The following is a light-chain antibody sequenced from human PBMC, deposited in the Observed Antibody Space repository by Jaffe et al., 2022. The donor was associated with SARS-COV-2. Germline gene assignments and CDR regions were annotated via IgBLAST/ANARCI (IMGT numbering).Light chain of an antibody. V-gene: IGKV3-20*01. CDR2: GAS. CDR3: QQYGSSPYT. J-gene: IGKJ2*01. CDR1: QSVSSSY. Sequence: EIVLTQSPGTLSLSPGERATFSCRASQSVSSSYLAWYQQKPGQAPRLLIYGASSRATGIPDRFSGSGSGTDFTLTISRLEPEDFAVYYCQQYGSSPYTFGQGTKVETK.